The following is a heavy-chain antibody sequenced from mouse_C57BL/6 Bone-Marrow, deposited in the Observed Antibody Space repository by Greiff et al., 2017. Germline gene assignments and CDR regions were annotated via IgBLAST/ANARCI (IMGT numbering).Heavy chain of an antibody. V-gene: IGHV1-47*01. CDR1: GYTFTTYP. CDR2: FHPYNDDT. CDR3: ARGCTTVAWYFDV. D-gene: IGHD1-1*01. J-gene: IGHJ1*03. Sequence: VQLVESGAELVKPGASVKMSCKASGYTFTTYPIEWMKQNHGKSLEWIGNFHPYNDDTKYNEKFKGKATLTVEKSSSTVYLELSRLTSDDSAVYYCARGCTTVAWYFDVWGTGTTVTVSS.